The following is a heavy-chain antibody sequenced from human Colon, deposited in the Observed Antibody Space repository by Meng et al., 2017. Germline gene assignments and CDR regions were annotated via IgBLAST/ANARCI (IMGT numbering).Heavy chain of an antibody. CDR2: IDHRGDP. Sequence: QVQLLESGPWLVTPSGTLSLTCAVSVGSITTNSYWSWFRQSPEKGLEWIGQIDHRGDPYYNPSLTSRVTMSVDRSKSQVSLQLTSVTAADTAVYYCARHGGYYQDYWGQGTLVTVSS. D-gene: IGHD4-23*01. V-gene: IGHV4-4*02. CDR3: ARHGGYYQDY. CDR1: VGSITTNSY. J-gene: IGHJ4*02.